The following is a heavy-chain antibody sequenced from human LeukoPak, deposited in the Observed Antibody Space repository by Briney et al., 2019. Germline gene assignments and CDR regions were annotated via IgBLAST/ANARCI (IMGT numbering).Heavy chain of an antibody. J-gene: IGHJ4*02. V-gene: IGHV4-39*07. CDR1: GGSITSSSNY. Sequence: SETLSLTCTVSGGSITSSSNYWGWIRQPPGKGLEWIGEINHSGSTNYNPSLKSRVTISVDTSKNQFSLKLSSVTAADTAVYYCARGGWNKFDYWGQGTLVTVSS. D-gene: IGHD3-22*01. CDR2: INHSGST. CDR3: ARGGWNKFDY.